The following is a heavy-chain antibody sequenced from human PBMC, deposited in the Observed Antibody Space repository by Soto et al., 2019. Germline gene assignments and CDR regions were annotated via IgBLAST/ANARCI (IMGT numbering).Heavy chain of an antibody. CDR3: ASFSIAAADPYGMDV. J-gene: IGHJ6*02. Sequence: QVQLVQSGAEVKKPGASVKVSCKASGYTFTSYGISWVRQAPGQGLEWMGWISAYNGNTNYAQKLQGSVTMTTDTSTSTAYMELRSLRSDDTAVYYCASFSIAAADPYGMDVWGQGTKVTVSS. V-gene: IGHV1-18*01. D-gene: IGHD6-13*01. CDR2: ISAYNGNT. CDR1: GYTFTSYG.